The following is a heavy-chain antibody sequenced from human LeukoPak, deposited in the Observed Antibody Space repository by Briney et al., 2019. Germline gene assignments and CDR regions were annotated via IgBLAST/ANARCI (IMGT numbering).Heavy chain of an antibody. D-gene: IGHD3-22*01. CDR2: ISGSGGST. Sequence: PGGSLRLSCAASGFTFSSYAMSWVRQAPGKGLEWVSAISGSGGSTYYADSVKGRLTISRDNSKNTLYLQMNSLRAEDTAVYYCAKDLYYYDSSGYYFFDYWGQGTLVTVSS. J-gene: IGHJ4*02. V-gene: IGHV3-23*01. CDR3: AKDLYYYDSSGYYFFDY. CDR1: GFTFSSYA.